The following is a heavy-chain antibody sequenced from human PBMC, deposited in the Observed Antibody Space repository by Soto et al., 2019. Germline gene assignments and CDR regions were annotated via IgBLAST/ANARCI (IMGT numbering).Heavy chain of an antibody. V-gene: IGHV3-33*01. Sequence: QVQLVESGGGVVQPGRSLRLSCVASGFTFSNYGMLWVRQAPGKGLEWVAVIQDDGSKKYYADSMRGRFTISRDNSKDTQYLQVNSLRAEETAVYYCARWGSGYYGFYFDHWGQGTLVTVSS. D-gene: IGHD5-12*01. CDR1: GFTFSNYG. CDR3: ARWGSGYYGFYFDH. CDR2: IQDDGSKK. J-gene: IGHJ4*02.